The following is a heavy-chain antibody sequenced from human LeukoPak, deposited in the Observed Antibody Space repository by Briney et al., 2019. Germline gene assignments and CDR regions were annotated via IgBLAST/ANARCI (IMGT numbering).Heavy chain of an antibody. CDR1: GFSFSSYE. CDR3: ASRIVGTPDYFDY. D-gene: IGHD1-26*01. CDR2: ISASGTLT. V-gene: IGHV3-48*03. J-gene: IGHJ4*02. Sequence: GGSLRLSCAASGFSFSSYEMNWVRQAPGKGLEWISYISASGTLTYYADSVEGRFTISRDNAKNSLYLQLNSLRVEDTAVYYCASRIVGTPDYFDYWGQGTLVTVSS.